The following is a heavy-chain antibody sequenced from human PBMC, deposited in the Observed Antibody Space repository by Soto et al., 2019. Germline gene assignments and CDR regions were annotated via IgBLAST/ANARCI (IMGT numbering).Heavy chain of an antibody. CDR1: GGSISSSY. V-gene: IGHV4-59*12. Sequence: SETLSLTCTVSGGSISSSYWSWIRQPPGKGLEWIGYIYDSGSTYYNPSLKSRVTISVDRSKNQFSLKLSSVTAADTAVYYCVGSIGAFWFDPWGQGTLVTVSS. CDR2: IYDSGST. CDR3: VGSIGAFWFDP. J-gene: IGHJ5*02. D-gene: IGHD5-12*01.